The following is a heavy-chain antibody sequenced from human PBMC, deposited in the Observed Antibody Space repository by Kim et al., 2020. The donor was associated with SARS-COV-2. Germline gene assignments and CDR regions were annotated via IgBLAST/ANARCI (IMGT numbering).Heavy chain of an antibody. Sequence: SETLSLTCTVSGGSISSSSYYWGWIRQPPGKGLEWIGSIYYSGSTYYNPSLKSRVTISVDTSKNQFSLKLSSVTAADTAVYYCAGRDYDILTGSYYFDYWGQGNLVTVSS. CDR1: GGSISSSSYY. J-gene: IGHJ4*02. CDR2: IYYSGST. V-gene: IGHV4-39*01. CDR3: AGRDYDILTGSYYFDY. D-gene: IGHD3-9*01.